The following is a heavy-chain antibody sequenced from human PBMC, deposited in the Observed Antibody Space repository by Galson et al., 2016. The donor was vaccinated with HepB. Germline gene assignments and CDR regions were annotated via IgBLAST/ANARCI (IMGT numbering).Heavy chain of an antibody. CDR2: IRGSGTGT. CDR1: GFSISIYS. Sequence: SLRLSCAASGFSISIYSMNWVRQAPGKGLEWVSAIRGSGTGTSYTDSVKGRFTISRDNSKNTLYLQMNSLRVEDTAVYYCAKDGRIQLWLSAEFDYWGQGTLVTVSS. V-gene: IGHV3-23*01. CDR3: AKDGRIQLWLSAEFDY. D-gene: IGHD5-18*01. J-gene: IGHJ4*02.